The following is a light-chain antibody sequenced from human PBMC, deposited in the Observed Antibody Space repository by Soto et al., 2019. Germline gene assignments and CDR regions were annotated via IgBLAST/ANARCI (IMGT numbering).Light chain of an antibody. CDR2: DAS. J-gene: IGKJ1*01. CDR1: QSVSSD. Sequence: EIVMTQSPATLSVSPGEGATLSSSASQSVSSDLAWYQQKPGQAPRLLLYDASTRATGVPATFGGSGSGTDFPLTISSLQSEDLGFYYCLQYHYWPWTFGQGTKVDIK. V-gene: IGKV3-15*01. CDR3: LQYHYWPWT.